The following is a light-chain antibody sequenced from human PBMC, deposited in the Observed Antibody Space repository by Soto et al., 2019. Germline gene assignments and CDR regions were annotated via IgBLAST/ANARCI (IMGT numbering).Light chain of an antibody. V-gene: IGKV3-20*01. J-gene: IGKJ4*01. Sequence: EIVLTQSPGTLSLSPGERATLSCRASQSVFNNHIGWYQQKPGQAPRRLIFGASFRATGIPDRFSGSGSGTDFTLTISRLEPEDFAVYYCQQYGSSTSLTFGGGTKVDI. CDR2: GAS. CDR1: QSVFNNH. CDR3: QQYGSSTSLT.